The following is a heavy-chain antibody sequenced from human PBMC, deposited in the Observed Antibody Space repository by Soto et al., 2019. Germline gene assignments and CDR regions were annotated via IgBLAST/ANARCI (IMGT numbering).Heavy chain of an antibody. V-gene: IGHV3-11*01. CDR1: GFTFSDYY. CDR3: ARDNLLWFGELLSYYYYYYMDV. J-gene: IGHJ6*03. CDR2: ISSSGSTI. Sequence: PGGSLRLSCAASGFTFSDYYMSWIRQAPGKGLEWVSYISSSGSTIYYADSVKGRFTISRDNAKNSLYLQMNSLRAEDTAVYYCARDNLLWFGELLSYYYYYYMDVWAKGPRSPSP. D-gene: IGHD3-10*01.